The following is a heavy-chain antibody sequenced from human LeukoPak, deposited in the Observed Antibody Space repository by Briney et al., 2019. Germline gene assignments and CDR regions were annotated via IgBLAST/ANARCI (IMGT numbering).Heavy chain of an antibody. CDR3: ARGSIWKTTVTTGY. D-gene: IGHD4-17*01. CDR2: IMDDGRAI. V-gene: IGHV3-7*01. Sequence: QTGGSLRLSCAASGFTFSSDWMSCARQPQRKGLECEATIMDDGRAIYYVGSVKGRFSIARENANNTLFMQMNSLRAEDTAVYYCARGSIWKTTVTTGYWGQGTRVTVSS. CDR1: GFTFSSDW. J-gene: IGHJ4*02.